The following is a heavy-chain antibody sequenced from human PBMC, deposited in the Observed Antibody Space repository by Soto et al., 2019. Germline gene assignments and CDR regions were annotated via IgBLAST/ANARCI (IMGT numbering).Heavy chain of an antibody. CDR1: GFTFSSYA. J-gene: IGHJ4*02. V-gene: IGHV3-23*01. D-gene: IGHD6-25*01. CDR3: AKDDSTGWSSSYFDY. CDR2: ISGSGGST. Sequence: GGSLRLSCAASGFTFSSYAMSWVRQAPGKGLEWVSAISGSGGSTYYADSVKGRFTISRDNSKNTLYLQMNSLRAEDTAVYYWAKDDSTGWSSSYFDYWGQGTLVTVSS.